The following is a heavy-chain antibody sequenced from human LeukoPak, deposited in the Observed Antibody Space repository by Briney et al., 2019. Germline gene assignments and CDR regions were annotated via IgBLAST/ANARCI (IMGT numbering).Heavy chain of an antibody. Sequence: PSETLSLTCAVYGGSFSGYYWSWIRQPPGKGLEWIGEINHSGSTNYNPSLKSRVTISVDTSKNQFSLKLSSVTAADTAVYYCARTGYSSGWSLDYWGQGTLVTVSS. CDR3: ARTGYSSGWSLDY. V-gene: IGHV4-34*01. D-gene: IGHD6-19*01. CDR2: INHSGST. CDR1: GGSFSGYY. J-gene: IGHJ4*02.